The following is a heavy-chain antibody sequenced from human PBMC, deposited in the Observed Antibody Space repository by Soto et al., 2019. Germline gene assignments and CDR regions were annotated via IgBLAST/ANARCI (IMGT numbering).Heavy chain of an antibody. CDR2: VSYSGVTT. CDR1: GFNFSSFA. Sequence: PGGSLRLSCAASGFNFSSFAMSWVRQAPGKGLEWVSGVSYSGVTTYYADSVKRRFTISRDNAKNTLFLQMDSLRAEDTALYYCAKSIDDILTGPEYWGQGALVTVSS. V-gene: IGHV3-23*01. CDR3: AKSIDDILTGPEY. D-gene: IGHD3-9*01. J-gene: IGHJ4*02.